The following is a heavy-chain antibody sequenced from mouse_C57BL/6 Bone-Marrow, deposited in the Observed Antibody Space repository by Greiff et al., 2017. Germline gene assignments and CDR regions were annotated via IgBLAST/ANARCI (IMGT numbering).Heavy chain of an antibody. CDR1: GYTFTSYW. CDR2: IHPSDSDP. V-gene: IGHV1-74*01. J-gene: IGHJ4*01. CDR3: AISSHYGSSPYAMDY. D-gene: IGHD1-1*01. Sequence: QVQLKQPGAELVKPGASVKVSCKASGYTFTSYWMHWVKQRPGQGLEWIGRIHPSDSDPNYNQKFKGKATLTVDKSSSTAYMQLSSLTSEDSAFYFCAISSHYGSSPYAMDYWGQGTSVTVSS.